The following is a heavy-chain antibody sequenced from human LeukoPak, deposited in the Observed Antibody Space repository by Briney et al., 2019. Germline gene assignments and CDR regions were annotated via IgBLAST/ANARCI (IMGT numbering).Heavy chain of an antibody. D-gene: IGHD3-3*01. J-gene: IGHJ4*02. CDR2: IIPIFGTA. CDR1: GGTFISYA. CDR3: GRVRSGYYSD. Sequence: SVKVSCKASGGTFISYAISWVRQAPGQGLEWMGGIIPIFGTANYAQKFQGRVTITADESTSTAYMELSSLRSEGTAVYYCGRVRSGYYSDWGQGTLVTVSS. V-gene: IGHV1-69*13.